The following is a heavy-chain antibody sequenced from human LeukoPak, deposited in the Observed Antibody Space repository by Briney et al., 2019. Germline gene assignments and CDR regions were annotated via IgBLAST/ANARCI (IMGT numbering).Heavy chain of an antibody. V-gene: IGHV4-61*02. CDR1: GGSISSGGYY. D-gene: IGHD6-13*01. CDR3: ARGSYIAAAGRPFDY. CDR2: IYTSGST. J-gene: IGHJ4*02. Sequence: SETLSLTCTVSGGSISSGGYYWSWIRQPAGKGLEWIGRIYTSGSTNYNPSLKSRVTISVDTSKNQFSLKLSSVTAADTAVYYCARGSYIAAAGRPFDYWGQGTLVTVSS.